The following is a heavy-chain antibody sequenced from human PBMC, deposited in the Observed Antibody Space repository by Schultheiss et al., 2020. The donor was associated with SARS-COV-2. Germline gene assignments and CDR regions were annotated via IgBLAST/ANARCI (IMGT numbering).Heavy chain of an antibody. CDR3: ARHGGIVVDAFDI. CDR1: GYSFTSYW. D-gene: IGHD3-16*01. J-gene: IGHJ3*02. V-gene: IGHV5-51*01. CDR2: IYPGDSDI. Sequence: GGSLRLSCKGSGYSFTSYWIGWVRQMPGKGLEWLGIIYPGDSDIRYSPSFQGQVTISADKSISTAYLQWSSLKASDTAMYYCARHGGIVVDAFDIWGQGTMVTVSS.